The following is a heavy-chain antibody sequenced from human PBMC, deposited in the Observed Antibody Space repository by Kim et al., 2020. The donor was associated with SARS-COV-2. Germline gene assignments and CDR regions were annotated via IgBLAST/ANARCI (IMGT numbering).Heavy chain of an antibody. V-gene: IGHV3-30*04. CDR1: GFTFSDYA. J-gene: IGHJ4*02. CDR3: ARAIPGKEDFDY. CDR2: ISHSAREK. D-gene: IGHD1-20*01. Sequence: GGSLRLSCAASGFTFSDYAMHWVRRAPGKGLEWVAAISHSAREKFFAESVKGRFSISRDNSNNTLWLQMNRLSAEDTAMYYCARAIPGKEDFDYWGQGILHTVFS.